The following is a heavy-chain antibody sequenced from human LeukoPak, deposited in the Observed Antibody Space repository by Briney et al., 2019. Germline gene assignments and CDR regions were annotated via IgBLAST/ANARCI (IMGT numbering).Heavy chain of an antibody. CDR1: GSSISSGSYY. Sequence: RASQTLSLTFSVLGSSISSGSYYWSWSRQPAGKGLEWIGRIYTSGSTNANPSLKNRVTLSVDPSKNQFSLKLRSVTAADTAVYYCARVWDYTVYYVSSGDAFGIWGQGTMVTVSS. D-gene: IGHD3-22*01. CDR2: IYTSGST. J-gene: IGHJ3*02. V-gene: IGHV4-61*02. CDR3: ARVWDYTVYYVSSGDAFGI.